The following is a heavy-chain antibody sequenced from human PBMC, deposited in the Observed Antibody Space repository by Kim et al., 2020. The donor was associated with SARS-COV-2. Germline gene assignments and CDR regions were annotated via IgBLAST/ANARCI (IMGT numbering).Heavy chain of an antibody. D-gene: IGHD4-17*01. CDR3: AKGVYGGNENNWFDP. J-gene: IGHJ5*02. Sequence: YADSGKGRFTISRGNAKNSLYLQMNSLRAEDTALYFCAKGVYGGNENNWFDPWGQGILVTVSS. V-gene: IGHV3-9*01.